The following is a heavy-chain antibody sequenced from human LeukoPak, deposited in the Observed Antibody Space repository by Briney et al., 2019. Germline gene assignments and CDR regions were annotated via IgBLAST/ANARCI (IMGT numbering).Heavy chain of an antibody. V-gene: IGHV3-33*01. J-gene: IGHJ5*02. CDR2: IWGDGSDK. CDR1: GFIVSNYA. CDR3: VREGAVAGSVVRNWFDR. Sequence: GGSLRLSCATSGFIVSNYAFHWVRQAPGKGLEWVAVIWGDGSDKYYADSVKGRFTISRDKSDNMVSLQMDSLRVEDTAVYYCVREGAVAGSVVRNWFDRWGQGNLVTVSS. D-gene: IGHD6-19*01.